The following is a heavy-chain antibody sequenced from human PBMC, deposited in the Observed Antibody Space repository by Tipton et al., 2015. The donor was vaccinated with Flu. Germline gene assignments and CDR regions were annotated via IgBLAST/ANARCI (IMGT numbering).Heavy chain of an antibody. CDR3: ARGYDILTDGGGYFDY. J-gene: IGHJ4*02. CDR1: GFSFRTYG. V-gene: IGHV3-30*03. CDR2: ISNDGSLK. Sequence: SLRLSCAASGFSFRTYGMHWVRQAPGKGLEWVAVISNDGSLKYYVDSVKGRFTISRDGSKNTLYLQMNSLRAEDTAVYYCARGYDILTDGGGYFDYWGQGTLVTVSS. D-gene: IGHD3-9*01.